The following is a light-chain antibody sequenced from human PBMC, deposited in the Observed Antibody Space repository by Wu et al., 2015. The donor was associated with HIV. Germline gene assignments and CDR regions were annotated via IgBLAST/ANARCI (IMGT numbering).Light chain of an antibody. CDR1: DNVSGL. J-gene: IGKJ1*01. Sequence: DIQLTQSPSTLSASVGDKVTITCRVRDNVSGLLAWYQQRPGQAPKLLIFQSSTLENGIPSRFSGSGSERQFTLTIDGLQSDDFATYYCQQYNMYPWTFGQGTK. V-gene: IGKV1-5*03. CDR2: QSS. CDR3: QQYNMYPWT.